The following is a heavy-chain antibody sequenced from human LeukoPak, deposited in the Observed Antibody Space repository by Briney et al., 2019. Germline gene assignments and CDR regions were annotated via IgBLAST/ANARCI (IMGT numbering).Heavy chain of an antibody. J-gene: IGHJ6*03. CDR1: GYSISSGYY. V-gene: IGHV4-38-2*01. CDR2: IYHSGST. CDR3: ARGFADYYYYMDV. Sequence: SETLSLTCAVSGYSISSGYYWGWIWQPPGKGLEWIGSIYHSGSTYYNPSLKSRVTISVDTSKNQFSLKLSSVTAADTAVYYCARGFADYYYYMDVWGKGTTVTVSS.